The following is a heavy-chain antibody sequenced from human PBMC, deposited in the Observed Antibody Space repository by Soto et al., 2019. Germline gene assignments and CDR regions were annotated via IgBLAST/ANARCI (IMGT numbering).Heavy chain of an antibody. CDR3: ARASSSWFNDAFDV. D-gene: IGHD6-13*01. V-gene: IGHV1-8*01. Sequence: ASVKGSCKASGYTFTSYDINWVRQATGQGLERMGWMNPNSGNTGYAQKFQGRVTMTRNTSISTAYMELSSLRSEDTAVYYCARASSSWFNDAFDVWGQGTMVTXS. CDR1: GYTFTSYD. J-gene: IGHJ3*01. CDR2: MNPNSGNT.